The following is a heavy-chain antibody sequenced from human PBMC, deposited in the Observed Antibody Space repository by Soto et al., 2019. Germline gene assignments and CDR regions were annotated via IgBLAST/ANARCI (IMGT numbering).Heavy chain of an antibody. CDR1: GFTFSSYA. D-gene: IGHD3-10*02. CDR2: ISGRGGST. V-gene: IGHV3-23*01. J-gene: IGHJ4*02. Sequence: PGGSLRLSCAASGFTFSSYAMSWVRQAPGKGLEWVSAISGRGGSTYYADSVKGRFTISRDNSKNTLYLQMNSLRAEDTAVYYCEKLRLGRWPMFAYWGQGTLVTVSS. CDR3: EKLRLGRWPMFAY.